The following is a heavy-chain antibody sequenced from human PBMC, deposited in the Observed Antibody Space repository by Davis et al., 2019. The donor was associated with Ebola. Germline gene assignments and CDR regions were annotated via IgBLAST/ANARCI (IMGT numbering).Heavy chain of an antibody. CDR1: GFTFGDYA. CDR2: IKQDGSEE. CDR3: ARTTVFDY. V-gene: IGHV3-7*03. D-gene: IGHD4-17*01. Sequence: GESLKISCTASGFTFGDYAMSWVRQAPGKGLEWVANIKQDGSEENYVDSVKGRFTISRDNARSSLYLQMNSLRAEDTALYYCARTTVFDYWGQGTLVSVSS. J-gene: IGHJ4*02.